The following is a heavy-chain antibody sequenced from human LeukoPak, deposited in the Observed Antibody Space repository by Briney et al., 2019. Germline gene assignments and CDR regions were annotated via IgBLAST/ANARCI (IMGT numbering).Heavy chain of an antibody. CDR1: GGSISSYY. CDR3: ARDAIYSGYDLFDS. Sequence: SETLSLTCTVSGGSISSYYWSWIRQPPGKGLEWIGYIYYSGSTNYNPSLKSRVTISVDTSKNQFSLKLSSVTAADTAVYYCARDAIYSGYDLFDSWGQGTLVTVSS. J-gene: IGHJ4*02. D-gene: IGHD5-12*01. V-gene: IGHV4-59*01. CDR2: IYYSGST.